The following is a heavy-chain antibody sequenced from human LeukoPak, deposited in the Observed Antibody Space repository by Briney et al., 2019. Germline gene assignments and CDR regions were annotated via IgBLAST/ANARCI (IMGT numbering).Heavy chain of an antibody. CDR2: INHSGGT. J-gene: IGHJ4*02. CDR3: ARSSIAARIDY. CDR1: GGSFSGYY. D-gene: IGHD6-6*01. V-gene: IGHV4-34*01. Sequence: SETLSLTCAVYGGSFSGYYWSWIRQPPGKGLEWIGEINHSGGTNYNPSLKSRVTISVDTSKNQFSLKLSSVTAADTAVYYCARSSIAARIDYWGQGTLVTVSS.